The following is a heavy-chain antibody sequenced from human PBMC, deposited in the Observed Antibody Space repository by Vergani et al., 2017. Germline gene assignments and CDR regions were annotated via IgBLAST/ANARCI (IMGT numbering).Heavy chain of an antibody. CDR3: ARGVDYYDSSGYYWDY. Sequence: QVQLQQWGAGLLKPSETLSLTCAVYGGSFSGYYWSWIRQPPGKGLEWIGYIYHSGSTYYNPSLKSRVTISVDRSKNQFSLKLSSVTAADTAVYYCARGVDYYDSSGYYWDYWGQGTLVTVSS. CDR2: IYHSGST. CDR1: GGSFSGYY. J-gene: IGHJ4*02. V-gene: IGHV4-34*01. D-gene: IGHD3-22*01.